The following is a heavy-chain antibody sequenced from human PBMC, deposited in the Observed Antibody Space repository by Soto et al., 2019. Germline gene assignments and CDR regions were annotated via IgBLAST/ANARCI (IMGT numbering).Heavy chain of an antibody. CDR3: ARGRRSILRGSWFDP. CDR1: GGSISSGDYY. V-gene: IGHV4-30-4*01. Sequence: SETLSLTCTVSGGSISSGDYYWSWIRQPPGKGLEWIGYIYYSGSTYYNPSLKSRVTISVDTSKNQFSLKLSSVTAADTAVYYCARGRRSILRGSWFDPWGQGTLVTVSS. CDR2: IYYSGST. J-gene: IGHJ5*02. D-gene: IGHD2-15*01.